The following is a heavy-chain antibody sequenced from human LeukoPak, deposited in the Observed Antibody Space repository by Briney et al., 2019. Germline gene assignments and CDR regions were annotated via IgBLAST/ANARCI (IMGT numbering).Heavy chain of an antibody. D-gene: IGHD3-10*01. Sequence: GGSLRLSCAASGFTLGSYSMNWVRQTPGKGLEWVSYISGSSNAIYYADSMKGRFTISRDNGKNSLSLQMNSLRDEDTAVYYCARGTYYNSGSYYNRRDYFDYWGQGTLVTVSS. CDR3: ARGTYYNSGSYYNRRDYFDY. CDR1: GFTLGSYS. V-gene: IGHV3-48*02. CDR2: ISGSSNAI. J-gene: IGHJ4*02.